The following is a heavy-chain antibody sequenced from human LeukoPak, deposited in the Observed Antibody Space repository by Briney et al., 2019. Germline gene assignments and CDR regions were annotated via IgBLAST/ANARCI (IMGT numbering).Heavy chain of an antibody. D-gene: IGHD2-21*02. CDR1: GGSISSSSYY. Sequence: PSETLSLTCTLSGGSISSSSYYWGWIRQPPGKGLEWIGSIYYSGSTYYNPSLKSRVTISVDTSKNQFSLKLSSVTAADTAVYYCARAVVTAIPVFFDYWGQGTLVTVSS. CDR3: ARAVVTAIPVFFDY. V-gene: IGHV4-39*01. CDR2: IYYSGST. J-gene: IGHJ4*02.